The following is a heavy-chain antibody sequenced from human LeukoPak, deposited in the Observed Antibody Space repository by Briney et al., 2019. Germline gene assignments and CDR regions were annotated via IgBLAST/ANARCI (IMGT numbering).Heavy chain of an antibody. CDR1: GYTFTSYY. V-gene: IGHV1-46*01. D-gene: IGHD2-15*01. Sequence: ASVKVSCKASGYTFTSYYMHWVRQAPGQGLEWMGIINPSGGSTGYAQKFQGRVTMTRDTSTSTVYMELSSLRSEDTAVYYCARVAKCSGGSCYTSGWWYWGQGTLVTVSS. J-gene: IGHJ4*02. CDR3: ARVAKCSGGSCYTSGWWY. CDR2: INPSGGST.